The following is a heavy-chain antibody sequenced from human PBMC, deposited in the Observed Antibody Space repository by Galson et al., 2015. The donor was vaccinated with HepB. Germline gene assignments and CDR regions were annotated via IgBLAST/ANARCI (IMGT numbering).Heavy chain of an antibody. V-gene: IGHV1-69*10. Sequence: SVKVSCKASGYTFTSYAMHWVRQAPGQGLEWMGGIIPIFGIANYAQKFQGRVTITADKSTSTAYMELSSLRSEDTAVYYCAREPVWGYSYGGWGQGTLVTVSS. J-gene: IGHJ4*02. CDR1: GYTFTSYA. CDR3: AREPVWGYSYGG. CDR2: IIPIFGIA. D-gene: IGHD5-18*01.